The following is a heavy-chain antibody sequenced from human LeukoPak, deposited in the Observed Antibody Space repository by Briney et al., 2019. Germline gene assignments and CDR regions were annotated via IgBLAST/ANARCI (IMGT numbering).Heavy chain of an antibody. CDR1: GGSVINTNW. CDR2: VHLDGRT. D-gene: IGHD3-3*01. CDR3: AREGGFYRPLDY. Sequence: SETLSLTCGVSGGSVINTNWWTWLRQPPGKGLEWIGEVHLDGRTNSNPSLESRLTMSVDVSENQVSLKLTSVTAADTAVYYCAREGGFYRPLDYSGQGTLVTVSS. J-gene: IGHJ4*02. V-gene: IGHV4-4*02.